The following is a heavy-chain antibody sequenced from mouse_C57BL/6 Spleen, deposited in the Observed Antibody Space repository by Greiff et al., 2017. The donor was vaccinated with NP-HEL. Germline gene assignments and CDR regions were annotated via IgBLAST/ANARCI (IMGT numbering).Heavy chain of an antibody. CDR1: GFTFSDYG. CDR3: ARSRYQGAMDY. J-gene: IGHJ4*01. V-gene: IGHV5-17*01. CDR2: ISSGSSTI. Sequence: EVQLVESGGGLVKPGGSLKLSCAASGFTFSDYGMHWVRQAPEKGLEWVAYISSGSSTIYYADTVKGRFTISRDNAKNTLFLQITSLRSEDTAMYYCARSRYQGAMDYWGQGTSVTVSS. D-gene: IGHD1-1*01.